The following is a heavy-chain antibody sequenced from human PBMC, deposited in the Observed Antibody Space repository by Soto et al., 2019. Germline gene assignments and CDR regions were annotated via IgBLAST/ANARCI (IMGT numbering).Heavy chain of an antibody. D-gene: IGHD3-22*01. J-gene: IGHJ6*02. Sequence: GSLRLSCAASGFTFSSYAMHWVRQAPGKGLEWVAVISYDGSNKYYADSVKGRFTISRDNSKNTLYLQMNSLRAEDTAVYYCAREVKGLYYDSSGWDYYYYYGMDVWGQGTTVTVSS. V-gene: IGHV3-30-3*01. CDR3: AREVKGLYYDSSGWDYYYYYGMDV. CDR1: GFTFSSYA. CDR2: ISYDGSNK.